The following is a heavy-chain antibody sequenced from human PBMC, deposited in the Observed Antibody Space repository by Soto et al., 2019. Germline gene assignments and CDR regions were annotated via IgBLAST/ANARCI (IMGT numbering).Heavy chain of an antibody. CDR1: GYTFTSHD. Sequence: QVQLVQSGADVKKSGASVKVSCKASGYTFTSHDINWVRQATGQGLEWMGWMNTNSGNTGYAQKFQGRVTMTMNTSISTAYMELSSRRSEDTAVYYGARWVEGDSARCDYWGQGTLVTVSS. J-gene: IGHJ4*02. CDR2: MNTNSGNT. D-gene: IGHD2-21*02. CDR3: ARWVEGDSARCDY. V-gene: IGHV1-8*01.